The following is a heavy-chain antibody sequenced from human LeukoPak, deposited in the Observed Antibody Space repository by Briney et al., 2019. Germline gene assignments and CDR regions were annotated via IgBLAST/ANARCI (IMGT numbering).Heavy chain of an antibody. CDR1: GFTFSSCA. Sequence: GGSLRLSCAASGFTFSSCAMSWVRQAPGKGLEWVSTISDSGGRTNYADSVKGRFTISRDNPKNTLYLQMNSLRAEDTAVYFCAKRGVVIRVILVGFHKEAYYFDSWGQGALVTVSS. CDR2: ISDSGGRT. J-gene: IGHJ4*02. D-gene: IGHD3-22*01. CDR3: AKRGVVIRVILVGFHKEAYYFDS. V-gene: IGHV3-23*01.